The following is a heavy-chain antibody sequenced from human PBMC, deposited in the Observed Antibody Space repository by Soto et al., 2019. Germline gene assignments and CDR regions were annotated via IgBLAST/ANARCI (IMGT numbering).Heavy chain of an antibody. Sequence: SETLSLTCAVSGGSISSSNWWSWVRQPPGKGLEWIGEIYHSGSTNYNPSLKSRVTISVDKSKNQFSLKLSSVTAADTAVYYCARGDPAYSSRSNWFDPWGQGTLVTVSS. CDR1: GGSISSSNW. CDR2: IYHSGST. D-gene: IGHD6-13*01. CDR3: ARGDPAYSSRSNWFDP. V-gene: IGHV4-4*02. J-gene: IGHJ5*02.